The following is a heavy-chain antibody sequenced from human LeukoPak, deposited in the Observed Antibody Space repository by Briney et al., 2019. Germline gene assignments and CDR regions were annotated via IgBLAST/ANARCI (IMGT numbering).Heavy chain of an antibody. CDR1: GFTFSSYS. V-gene: IGHV3-21*01. J-gene: IGHJ4*02. CDR2: ISSSSSYI. Sequence: GGSLRLSCAAPGFTFSSYSMNWVRQAPGKGLEWVSSISSSSSYIYYADSVKGRFTISRDNAKNSLYLQMNSLRAEDTAVYYCAREESIVGARAYYFDYWGQGTLVTVSS. CDR3: AREESIVGARAYYFDY. D-gene: IGHD1-26*01.